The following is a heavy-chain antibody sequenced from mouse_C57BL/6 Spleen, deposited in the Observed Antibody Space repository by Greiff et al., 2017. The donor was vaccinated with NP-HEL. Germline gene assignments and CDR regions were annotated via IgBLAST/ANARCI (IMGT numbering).Heavy chain of an antibody. CDR3: ARHGSMDY. Sequence: EVNLVESGGGLVKPGGSLKLSCAASGFTFSSYTMSWVRQTPEKRLEWVATISGGGGNTYYPDSVKGRFTISRDNAKNTLYLQMSSLRSEDTALYYCARHGSMDYWGQGTSVTVSS. CDR2: ISGGGGNT. V-gene: IGHV5-9*01. J-gene: IGHJ4*01. CDR1: GFTFSSYT. D-gene: IGHD2-2*01.